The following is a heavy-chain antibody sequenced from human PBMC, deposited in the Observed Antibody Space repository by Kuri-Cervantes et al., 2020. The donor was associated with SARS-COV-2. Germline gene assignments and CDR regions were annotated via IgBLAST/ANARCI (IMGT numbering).Heavy chain of an antibody. CDR2: IKQRGNEK. Sequence: GESLKISCAASGFTFSSYGMHWVRQAPGKGLEWVANIKQRGNEKYYVDSVKGRFTISRDNAQNSLYLEMNSLRGEDTAVYYCARESRYVYGEFDFWGQGTLVTVSS. CDR3: ARESRYVYGEFDF. J-gene: IGHJ4*02. D-gene: IGHD5-18*01. V-gene: IGHV3-7*03. CDR1: GFTFSSYG.